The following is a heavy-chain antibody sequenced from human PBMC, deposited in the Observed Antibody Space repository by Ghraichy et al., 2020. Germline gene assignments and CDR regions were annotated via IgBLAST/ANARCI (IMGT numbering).Heavy chain of an antibody. D-gene: IGHD2-2*02. Sequence: GGSLTLSCGVSGLSFTRYWMTWVRQAPGKGLEWVANIKPDDSEKYYVDSVKGRFTISRDNAKNLFYLQMNSLRAEDTAVYYCATRYCITTSCFTGTQYFFDYWGQGTLVTVSS. CDR1: GLSFTRYW. CDR3: ATRYCITTSCFTGTQYFFDY. CDR2: IKPDDSEK. V-gene: IGHV3-7*01. J-gene: IGHJ4*02.